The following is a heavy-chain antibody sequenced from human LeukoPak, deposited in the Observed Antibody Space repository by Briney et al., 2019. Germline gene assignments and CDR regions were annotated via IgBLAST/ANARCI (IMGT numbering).Heavy chain of an antibody. CDR3: TKDFGPEVGTTDF. V-gene: IGHV3-9*01. J-gene: IGHJ4*02. D-gene: IGHD1-26*01. CDR2: ISWNSGSI. CDR1: GFTFHDHA. Sequence: GGSLRLSCAASGFTFHDHAMHWVRQAPGKGLEWISGISWNSGSIGYADCVKGRFTISRDNAKNSVDLQMNSLRAEDTALYYCTKDFGPEVGTTDFWGQGTLVTVSS.